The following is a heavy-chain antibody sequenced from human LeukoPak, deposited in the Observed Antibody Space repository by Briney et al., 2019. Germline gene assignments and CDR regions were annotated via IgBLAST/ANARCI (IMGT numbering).Heavy chain of an antibody. CDR3: AKDYSKTSYYGSGTYYRPNWFDP. CDR1: GFTLSSYG. V-gene: IGHV3-30*02. Sequence: GGSLRLSCAASGFTLSSYGMHWVRQAPGKGLEWVAFIRYDGSNKYYADSVKGRFTISRDNSKNTLYLQMNSLRAEDTAVYYCAKDYSKTSYYGSGTYYRPNWFDPWGQGTLVTVSS. J-gene: IGHJ5*02. D-gene: IGHD3-10*01. CDR2: IRYDGSNK.